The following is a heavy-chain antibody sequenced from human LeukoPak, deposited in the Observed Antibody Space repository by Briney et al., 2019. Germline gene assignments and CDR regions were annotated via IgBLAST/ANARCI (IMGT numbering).Heavy chain of an antibody. CDR1: GGSLSSGRYY. J-gene: IGHJ5*02. CDR3: ARGGPYCSGGGCYSRTSNWFDP. Sequence: SETLSLTCTVSGGSLSSGRYYWSWIRQPAGTGLEWIGHIYTSGSTNYNPSLKSRVTISVDTSKNQFSLKLSSVTATDTAVYYCARGGPYCSGGGCYSRTSNWFDPWGQGTLVTVSS. D-gene: IGHD2-15*01. V-gene: IGHV4-61*09. CDR2: IYTSGST.